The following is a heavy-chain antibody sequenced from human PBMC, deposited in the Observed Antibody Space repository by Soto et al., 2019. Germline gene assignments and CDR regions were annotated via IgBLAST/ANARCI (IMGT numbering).Heavy chain of an antibody. D-gene: IGHD3-16*01. Sequence: QIQLVESGGGLVKSGGSLRLSCAASRFSFSDYYMTWIRQAPGKGLEWLSYISPKSNYREYADSVKGRHTISRDNAKKSLSLQINSLRADDTGVYYCVRGGGGGHFDSWGQGTLVTVSS. J-gene: IGHJ4*02. CDR3: VRGGGGGHFDS. CDR1: RFSFSDYY. CDR2: ISPKSNYR. V-gene: IGHV3-11*05.